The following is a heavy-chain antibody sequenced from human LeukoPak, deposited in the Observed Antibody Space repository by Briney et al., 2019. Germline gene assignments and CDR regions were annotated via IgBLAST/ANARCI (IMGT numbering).Heavy chain of an antibody. CDR1: GGSISTYY. V-gene: IGHV4-59*01. Sequence: TSETLSLTCTVSGGSISTYYWSWVRQPPGKGLEWIGYINYSGRTNANSSLKNRVAISVDTSKNQFSLRLSSVTAADTAVYYCASTSHHGSAWYYFNYWGQGTLVTVSS. CDR2: INYSGRT. J-gene: IGHJ4*02. D-gene: IGHD6-19*01. CDR3: ASTSHHGSAWYYFNY.